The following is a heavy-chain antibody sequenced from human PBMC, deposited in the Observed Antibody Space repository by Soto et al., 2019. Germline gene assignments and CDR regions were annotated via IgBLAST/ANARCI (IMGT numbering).Heavy chain of an antibody. V-gene: IGHV1-24*01. CDR2: INPEDGET. J-gene: IGHJ4*02. D-gene: IGHD1-26*01. Sequence: ASVKVSCKASGYTFTTYTLHWLRQAPGQGLEWMGGINPEDGETNYAQKFQGRVTMTEDTSTDTAYMELSSLRSEDTAVYYCATSLVGATTVLDYWGQGTLVTVSS. CDR3: ATSLVGATTVLDY. CDR1: GYTFTTYT.